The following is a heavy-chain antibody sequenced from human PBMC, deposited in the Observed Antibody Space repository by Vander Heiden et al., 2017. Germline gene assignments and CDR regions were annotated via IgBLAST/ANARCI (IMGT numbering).Heavy chain of an antibody. Sequence: EGQLVESGGGLVTPGGALGPPCSAPGFTFSSYSMNWVRQAPGKGLEWVSYISSSSSTIYYADSVKGRFTISRDNAKNSLYLQMNSLRDEDTAVYYCAANMLYRFDYWGQGTLVTVSS. CDR1: GFTFSSYS. V-gene: IGHV3-48*02. D-gene: IGHD2-8*01. J-gene: IGHJ4*02. CDR2: ISSSSSTI. CDR3: AANMLYRFDY.